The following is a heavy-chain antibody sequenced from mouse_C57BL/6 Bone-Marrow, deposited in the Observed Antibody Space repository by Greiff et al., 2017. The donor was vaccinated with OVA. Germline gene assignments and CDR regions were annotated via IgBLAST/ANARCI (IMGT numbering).Heavy chain of an antibody. V-gene: IGHV1-72*01. Sequence: QVQLQQPGAELVKPGASVKQSCKASGYTFTSYWMHWVKQRPGRGLEWIGRIDPNSGGTKYNEKFKSKATLTVDKPSSTAYMQLSSLTSEDSAVYYCAREVGYYGNYVLYAMDYWGQGTSVTVSS. CDR2: IDPNSGGT. D-gene: IGHD2-1*01. J-gene: IGHJ4*01. CDR1: GYTFTSYW. CDR3: AREVGYYGNYVLYAMDY.